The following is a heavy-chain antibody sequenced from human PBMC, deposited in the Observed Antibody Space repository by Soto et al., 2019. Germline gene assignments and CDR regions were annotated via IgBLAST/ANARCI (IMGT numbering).Heavy chain of an antibody. D-gene: IGHD6-13*01. V-gene: IGHV4-59*01. Sequence: KASETLSLTCTVSGGSISGYYWSWIRQPPGKGLEWIGYIYYSGSTNYNPSLKSRVTISVDTSKNQFSLKLSSVTAADTAVYYCARGYSSSWSRYYYYYYGMDVWGQGTTVTVSS. J-gene: IGHJ6*02. CDR2: IYYSGST. CDR1: GGSISGYY. CDR3: ARGYSSSWSRYYYYYYGMDV.